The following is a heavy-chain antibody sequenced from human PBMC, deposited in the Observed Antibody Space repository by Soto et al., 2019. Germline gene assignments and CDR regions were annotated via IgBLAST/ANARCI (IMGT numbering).Heavy chain of an antibody. J-gene: IGHJ5*02. V-gene: IGHV4-59*12. D-gene: IGHD3-16*01. Sequence: SETLSLTCAVHGGSFSAYYWSWIRQPPGKGLEWIGYIYYSGSTNYNPSLKSRVTISVDTSKNQFSLKLSSVTAADTAVYYCARDRSFDSRSHWFDPWGQGTLVTVSS. CDR1: GGSFSAYY. CDR2: IYYSGST. CDR3: ARDRSFDSRSHWFDP.